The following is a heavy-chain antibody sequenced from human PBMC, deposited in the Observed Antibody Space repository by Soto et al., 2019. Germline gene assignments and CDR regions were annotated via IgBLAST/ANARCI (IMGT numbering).Heavy chain of an antibody. CDR3: ARHSEGGFDY. CDR1: GGTFSNYI. V-gene: IGHV1-69*02. J-gene: IGHJ4*02. CDR2: IIPILGKS. Sequence: QVQLVQSGAEVKRPGSSVKVSCEASGGTFSNYILSWVRQAPGQGLEWMGRIIPILGKSHYAQKFQGRVTIVAGRSTNTAYMELRSLSTDDTAVYYCARHSEGGFDYWGQGALVTVSS. D-gene: IGHD3-10*01.